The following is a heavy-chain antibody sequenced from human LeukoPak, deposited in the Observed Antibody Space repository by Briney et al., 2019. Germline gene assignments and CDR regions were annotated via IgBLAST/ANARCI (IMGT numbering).Heavy chain of an antibody. Sequence: HPGGSLRLSCAAPEFIFSGYWMNWVRQAPGKGLEWVANIKQDGSEKQYVDSVRGRFTISRDNAKNSLYLQMNSLRVEDTAVYYCARDGFVGAADYWGQGTLVTVSS. CDR2: IKQDGSEK. V-gene: IGHV3-7*01. D-gene: IGHD6-13*01. CDR3: ARDGFVGAADY. J-gene: IGHJ4*02. CDR1: EFIFSGYW.